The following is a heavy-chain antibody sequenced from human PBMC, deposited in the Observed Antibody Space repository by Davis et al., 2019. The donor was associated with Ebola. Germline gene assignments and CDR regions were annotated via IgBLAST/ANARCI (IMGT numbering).Heavy chain of an antibody. D-gene: IGHD3-9*01. CDR3: ARHVPYDILTPRRVEYYYYYYGMDV. J-gene: IGHJ6*02. CDR1: GYTFTSYC. Sequence: GESLKISCAASGYTFTSYCIGWVRQMPGKGLEWMSIINPGDTDTSYSPSFQGQVTISADKSISTAYLQWNSLKASDTAMYSCARHVPYDILTPRRVEYYYYYYGMDVWGQGTTVTVSS. CDR2: INPGDTDT. V-gene: IGHV5-51*01.